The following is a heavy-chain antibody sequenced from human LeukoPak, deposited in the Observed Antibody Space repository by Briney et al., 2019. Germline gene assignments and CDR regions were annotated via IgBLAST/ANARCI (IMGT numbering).Heavy chain of an antibody. J-gene: IGHJ4*02. V-gene: IGHV4-38-2*01. D-gene: IGHD2-21*01. CDR1: GYSISSGYY. Sequence: SETLSLTCAVSGYSISSGYYWGWIRQPPGKGLEWIGSIYHSGSTYYNPSLKSRVTISVDTSKNQFSLKLSSVTAADTAVYYCARFYGGGSYSDYWGQGTLVTVSS. CDR2: IYHSGST. CDR3: ARFYGGGSYSDY.